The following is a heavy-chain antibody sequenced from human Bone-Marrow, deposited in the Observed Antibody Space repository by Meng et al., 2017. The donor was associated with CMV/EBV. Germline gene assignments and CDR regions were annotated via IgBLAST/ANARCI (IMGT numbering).Heavy chain of an antibody. D-gene: IGHD3-22*01. Sequence: GFTLSSYAMIWVRQAPGKGLEWVSVIYSGGSSTYYADSVKGRFTISRDNSKNTLYLQMNSLRAEDTAVYYCAKVSYYYDSSGYSFDYWGQGTLVTVSS. CDR3: AKVSYYYDSSGYSFDY. CDR1: GFTLSSYA. J-gene: IGHJ4*02. V-gene: IGHV3-23*03. CDR2: IYSGGSST.